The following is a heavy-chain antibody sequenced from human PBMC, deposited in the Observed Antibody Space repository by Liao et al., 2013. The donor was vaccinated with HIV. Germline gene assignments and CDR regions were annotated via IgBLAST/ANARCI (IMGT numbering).Heavy chain of an antibody. CDR2: ISPTGTT. V-gene: IGHV4-4*07. CDR1: GGSISPYY. Sequence: QVQLQESGPGLVKPWETLSLTCSVSGGSISPYYWSWIRQSAGKRLEWIGRISPTGTTNYDPSLKSRVTISLDASKNQFSLNLKSVTVADTAVYFCARSSGYFDLWGRGALVTVSS. J-gene: IGHJ2*01. CDR3: ARSSGYFDL.